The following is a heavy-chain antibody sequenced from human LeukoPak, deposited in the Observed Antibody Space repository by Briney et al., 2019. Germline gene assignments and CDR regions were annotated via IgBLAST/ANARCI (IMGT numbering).Heavy chain of an antibody. CDR3: ARDFRYYGMDV. CDR1: GFTVSSNY. J-gene: IGHJ6*02. Sequence: GGSLRLSCAASGFTVSSNYMSWVRQAPGKGLEWVPVIYSGGSTYYADSVKGRFTISRDNSKNTLYLQMNSLRAEDTAVYYCARDFRYYGMDVWGQGTTVTVSS. CDR2: IYSGGST. V-gene: IGHV3-66*01.